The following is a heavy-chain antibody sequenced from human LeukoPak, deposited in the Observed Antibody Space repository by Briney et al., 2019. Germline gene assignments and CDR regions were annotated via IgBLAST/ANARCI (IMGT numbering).Heavy chain of an antibody. J-gene: IGHJ5*02. D-gene: IGHD3-10*01. CDR3: AIPPGGRFGETFIEGVDP. Sequence: PGGSLRLSCAASGFTFSSYAMSWVRQAPGKGLEWVSAISGSGGSTYYADSVKGRFTISRDNSKSTLYLQMNSLRAEDTAVYYCAIPPGGRFGETFIEGVDPWGQGTLVTVSS. V-gene: IGHV3-23*01. CDR1: GFTFSSYA. CDR2: ISGSGGST.